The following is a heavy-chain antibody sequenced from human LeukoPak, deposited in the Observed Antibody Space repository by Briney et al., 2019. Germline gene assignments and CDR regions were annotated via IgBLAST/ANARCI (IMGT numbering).Heavy chain of an antibody. J-gene: IGHJ5*02. CDR3: ARESATRAKGASSFDP. CDR1: GYTFTGYY. Sequence: ASVKVSCKASGYTFTGYYMHWVRQAPGQGLEWMGWINPNSGGTNYAQKFQGRVTMTRDTSISTAYMELSRLRSDDTAVYYCARESATRAKGASSFDPWGQGTLVTVSS. V-gene: IGHV1-2*02. D-gene: IGHD3-10*01. CDR2: INPNSGGT.